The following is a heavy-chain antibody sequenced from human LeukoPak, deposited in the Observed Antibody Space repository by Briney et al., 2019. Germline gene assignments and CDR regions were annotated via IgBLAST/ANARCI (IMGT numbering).Heavy chain of an antibody. CDR1: GYTFTGYY. V-gene: IGHV1-2*02. J-gene: IGHJ6*03. CDR3: ARAGVIIYYYYMDV. CDR2: INPNSGGT. D-gene: IGHD3-10*01. Sequence: ASVKVSCKASGYTFTGYYMHWVRQAPGQGLEWMGWINPNSGGTNFAQKFQGRVTMTRNTSISTAYMELSSLRSEDTAVYYCARAGVIIYYYYMDVWGKGTTVTISS.